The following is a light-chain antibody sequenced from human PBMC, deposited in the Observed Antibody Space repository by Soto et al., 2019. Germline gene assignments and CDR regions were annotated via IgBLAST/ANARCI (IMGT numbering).Light chain of an antibody. CDR3: AAWDDIVSGLV. CDR2: RAD. V-gene: IGLV1-47*01. Sequence: QSVLTQSPSASGTPGQTVTISCSGRSSNIGSNYVYWYHQLPGTAPRLVMYRADQRPSGVSDRFSGSKSGTSASLAISGLRSEDEGDYYCAAWDDIVSGLVFGGGTQLTVL. CDR1: SSNIGSNY. J-gene: IGLJ2*01.